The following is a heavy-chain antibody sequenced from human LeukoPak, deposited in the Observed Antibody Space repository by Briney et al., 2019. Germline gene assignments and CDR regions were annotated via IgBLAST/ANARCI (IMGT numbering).Heavy chain of an antibody. Sequence: ASVKVSCKVSGYTLTELSMHWVRQAPGKGLEWMGGFDPEDGETIYAQEFQGRVTITEDTSTDTAYMELSSLRSEDTAVYYCATDFRWGYCSSTSCSPPGYWGQGTLVTVSS. V-gene: IGHV1-24*01. CDR3: ATDFRWGYCSSTSCSPPGY. CDR1: GYTLTELS. J-gene: IGHJ4*02. CDR2: FDPEDGET. D-gene: IGHD2-2*01.